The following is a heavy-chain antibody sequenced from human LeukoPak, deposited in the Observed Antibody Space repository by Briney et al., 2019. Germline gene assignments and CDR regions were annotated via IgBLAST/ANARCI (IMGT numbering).Heavy chain of an antibody. Sequence: SETLSLTCAVSGGSFSGYSWTWLRQPPGRGLEWIGEIDDTGSATYNPSLQSRVTMSVDTSKRQFSLTLTSVTAADRAVYYCAREVPYYSASGRRRYVFDFWGQGSLVTVSS. D-gene: IGHD3-10*01. V-gene: IGHV4-34*01. CDR1: GGSFSGYS. CDR3: AREVPYYSASGRRRYVFDF. CDR2: IDDTGSA. J-gene: IGHJ4*02.